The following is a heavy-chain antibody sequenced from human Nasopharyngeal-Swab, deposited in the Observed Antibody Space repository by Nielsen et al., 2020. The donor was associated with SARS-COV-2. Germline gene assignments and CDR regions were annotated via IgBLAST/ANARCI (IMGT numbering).Heavy chain of an antibody. V-gene: IGHV3-30-3*01. CDR2: ISYDGSNK. Sequence: WIRQPPGKGLEWVAVISYDGSNKYYADSVKGRFTISRDNSKNTLYPQMNSLRAEDTAVYYCARDHLYCSGGSCYRNYYGMDVWGQGTTVTVSS. D-gene: IGHD2-15*01. CDR3: ARDHLYCSGGSCYRNYYGMDV. J-gene: IGHJ6*02.